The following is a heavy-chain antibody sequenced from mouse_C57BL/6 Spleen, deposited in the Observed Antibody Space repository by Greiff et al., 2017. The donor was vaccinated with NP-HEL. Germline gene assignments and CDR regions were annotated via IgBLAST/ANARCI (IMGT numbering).Heavy chain of an antibody. Sequence: QVQLQQPGTELVKPGASVKLSCKASGYTFTSYWMHWVKQRPGQGLEWIGNINPSNGGTNYTEKFKSTATLTVDKSSSPAYLHLSSLTSGDSAVYYGARSKYGDFDYWGQGTTLTVSS. J-gene: IGHJ2*01. CDR1: GYTFTSYW. V-gene: IGHV1-53*01. CDR3: ARSKYGDFDY. CDR2: INPSNGGT. D-gene: IGHD2-5*01.